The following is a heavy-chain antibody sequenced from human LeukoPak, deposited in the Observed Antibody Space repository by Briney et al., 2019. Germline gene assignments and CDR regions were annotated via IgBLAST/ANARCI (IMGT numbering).Heavy chain of an antibody. J-gene: IGHJ6*03. CDR3: ARGFYPYHYYMDV. Sequence: PGGSLRLSCAASGFTFSNYWMQWVRQAPGKGLEWVSRMNREGTDTTYAGSVKGRFTISRDNAKDTLFLQVNSLRAEDTAIYYCARGFYPYHYYMDVWGKGTTVTVSS. V-gene: IGHV3-74*01. CDR2: MNREGTDT. CDR1: GFTFSNYW.